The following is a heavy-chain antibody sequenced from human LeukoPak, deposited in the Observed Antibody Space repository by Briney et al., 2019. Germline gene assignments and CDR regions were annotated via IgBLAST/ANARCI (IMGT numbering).Heavy chain of an antibody. J-gene: IGHJ4*02. Sequence: PGGSLSLFCAASGFTFSNYEMNWVRQAPGKGLEWLSYISGSAATIYYADSVQGRFTISRDNAKNSLYLQMNSLRAEDTAVYYCARMTTVTHYWGQGTLVTVSS. D-gene: IGHD4-17*01. CDR3: ARMTTVTHY. V-gene: IGHV3-48*03. CDR2: ISGSAATI. CDR1: GFTFSNYE.